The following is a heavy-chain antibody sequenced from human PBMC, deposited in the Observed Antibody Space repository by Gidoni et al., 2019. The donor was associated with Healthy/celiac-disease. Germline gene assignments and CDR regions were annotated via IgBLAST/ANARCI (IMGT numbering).Heavy chain of an antibody. D-gene: IGHD2-15*01. J-gene: IGHJ6*02. V-gene: IGHV4-34*01. CDR1: GGSFSGYY. CDR2: INHSGST. Sequence: QVQLQQWGAGLLKPSETLSLTCAVYGGSFSGYYWSWIRQPPGKGLEWIGEINHSGSTNYNPSLKGRVTISVDTSKNQFSLKLSSVTAADTAVYYCARNRDIVVVVAASTYYGMDVWGQGTTVTVSS. CDR3: ARNRDIVVVVAASTYYGMDV.